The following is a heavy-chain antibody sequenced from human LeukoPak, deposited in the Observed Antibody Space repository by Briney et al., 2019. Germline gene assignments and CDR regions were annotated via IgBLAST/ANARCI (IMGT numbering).Heavy chain of an antibody. Sequence: ASVRVSCKASGYTFTGYDINWVRQPPGQGLEWMGWMNPNTGDTGYAQKFQGRVTMTRNSSIDTAYMELSGLRSEDTAVYYCTRGSLSGSSRDYWGQGTLLTVSS. J-gene: IGHJ4*02. CDR2: MNPNTGDT. CDR1: GYTFTGYD. V-gene: IGHV1-8*01. CDR3: TRGSLSGSSRDY. D-gene: IGHD1-26*01.